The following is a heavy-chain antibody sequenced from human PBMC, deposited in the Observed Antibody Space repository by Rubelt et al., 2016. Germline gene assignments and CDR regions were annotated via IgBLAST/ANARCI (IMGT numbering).Heavy chain of an antibody. CDR1: GASSGKYF. D-gene: IGHD2/OR15-2a*01. V-gene: IGHV4-59*08. J-gene: IGHJ5*02. CDR3: ARQHWSYGNSDFRRENWFDP. Sequence: QVQLQESGPGLVKPSETLSLTCTVSGASSGKYFWSWIRQPPGKGLEWIGYINNSGSTNYNPSLESRVTISVDTSKNQFSLALTSVTAADTAVYYCARQHWSYGNSDFRRENWFDPWGQGNLVTVSS. CDR2: INNSGST.